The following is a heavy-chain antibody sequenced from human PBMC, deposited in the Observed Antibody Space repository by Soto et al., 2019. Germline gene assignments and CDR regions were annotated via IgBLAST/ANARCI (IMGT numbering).Heavy chain of an antibody. CDR3: ARGREDTAMDLYYYYGMDI. Sequence: RASVKVSCKASGGTFSSYAISWVRQAPGQGLEWMGGIIPIFGTANYAQKFQGRVTITADESTSTAYMELSSLRSEDTAVYYCARGREDTAMDLYYYYGMDIWGQGTTVTVSS. CDR1: GGTFSSYA. J-gene: IGHJ6*02. V-gene: IGHV1-69*13. CDR2: IIPIFGTA. D-gene: IGHD5-18*01.